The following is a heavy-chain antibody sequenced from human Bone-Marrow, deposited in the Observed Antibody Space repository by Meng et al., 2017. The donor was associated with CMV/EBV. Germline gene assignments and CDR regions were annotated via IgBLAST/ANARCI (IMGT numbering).Heavy chain of an antibody. CDR2: IIPMFETT. CDR1: GDSFSSYA. Sequence: CKASGDSFSSYAISWVRQAPGQGLEWMGGIIPMFETTDYAQKFKGRISITADESMRTGYLEVSSLRPEDTAIYYCSHSRRAGLEFLDSWGQGTLVTVSS. CDR3: SHSRRAGLEFLDS. J-gene: IGHJ4*02. V-gene: IGHV1-69*01. D-gene: IGHD3/OR15-3a*01.